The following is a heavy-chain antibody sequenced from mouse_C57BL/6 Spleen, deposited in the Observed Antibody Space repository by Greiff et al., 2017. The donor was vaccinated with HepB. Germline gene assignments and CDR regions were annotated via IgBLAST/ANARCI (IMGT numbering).Heavy chain of an antibody. D-gene: IGHD1-1*01. CDR2: INPYSGGT. CDR3: ARDGSSRYWYFDF. Sequence: VQLQQPGAELVKPGASVKLSCKASGYTFTSYWMHWVKQRPGRGLEWIGRINPYSGGTKYNEKFKSKATMTVDKPSSTSYMQLSSLTSEDSAVYYWARDGSSRYWYFDFWGQGTTVTVSS. J-gene: IGHJ1*01. V-gene: IGHV1-72*01. CDR1: GYTFTSYW.